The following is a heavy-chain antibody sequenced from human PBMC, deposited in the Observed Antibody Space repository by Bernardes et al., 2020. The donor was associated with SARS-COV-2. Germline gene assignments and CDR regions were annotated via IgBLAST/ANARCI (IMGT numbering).Heavy chain of an antibody. CDR1: GFTFSNYR. Sequence: GGSLRLSCAASGFTFSNYRMNWVRQAPGKGLEWVSQISSSGSTISYADSVKGRFTISRDNAKNSLDLQLNSLRAEDTAVYYCARGYNRVDYWGQGTLVTVSS. J-gene: IGHJ4*02. CDR3: ARGYNRVDY. D-gene: IGHD1-20*01. V-gene: IGHV3-48*01. CDR2: ISSSGSTI.